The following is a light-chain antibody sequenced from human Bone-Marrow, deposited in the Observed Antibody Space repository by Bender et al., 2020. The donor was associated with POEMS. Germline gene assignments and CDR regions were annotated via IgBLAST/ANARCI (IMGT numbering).Light chain of an antibody. Sequence: QSVLTQPPSASGTPGQRVTIPCSGSSSNIGTNPVNWYQQLPGTAPKLLIYINNQRPSGVPDRFSGSMSGTSASLAISVLQSEDEAEYYCSAYTSSSTLVFGGGTKLTVL. J-gene: IGLJ3*02. CDR3: SAYTSSSTLV. CDR2: INN. CDR1: SSNIGTNP. V-gene: IGLV1-44*01.